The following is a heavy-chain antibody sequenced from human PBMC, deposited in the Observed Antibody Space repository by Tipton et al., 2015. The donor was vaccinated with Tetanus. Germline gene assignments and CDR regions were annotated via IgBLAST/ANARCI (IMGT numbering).Heavy chain of an antibody. CDR1: GGSISSSYYY. Sequence: LRLSCTVSGGSISSSYYYWGWIRQPPGKGLEWIGSLDYSGNTYYNSSLMSRVTISVDTSKNQFSLRRNSVTAVDTAVYYCAKSDRVTRTSWHFHDWGQGTLVTVSS. V-gene: IGHV4-39*01. CDR2: LDYSGNT. D-gene: IGHD2-2*01. J-gene: IGHJ4*02. CDR3: AKSDRVTRTSWHFHD.